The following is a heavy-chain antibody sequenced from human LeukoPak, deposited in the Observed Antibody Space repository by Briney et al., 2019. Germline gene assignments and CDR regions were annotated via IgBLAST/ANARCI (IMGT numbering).Heavy chain of an antibody. J-gene: IGHJ4*02. D-gene: IGHD1-20*01. V-gene: IGHV4-31*03. CDR2: IYYSGST. CDR3: AREWYNWNYFDY. CDR1: GGSISSGGYY. Sequence: SQTLSLTCTVSGGSISSGGYYWSWIRQHPGKGLEWIGYIYYSGSTYCNPSLKSRVTISVDTSKNQFSLKLSSVTAADTAVYYCAREWYNWNYFDYWGQGTLVTVSS.